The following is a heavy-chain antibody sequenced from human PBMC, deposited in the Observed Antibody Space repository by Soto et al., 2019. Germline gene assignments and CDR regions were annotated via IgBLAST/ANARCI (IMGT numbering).Heavy chain of an antibody. Sequence: QVQLVQSGPEVKKPGASVKVSCKTSGYTFTSYGISWARQAPGQGLEWMGWITTDKGKTNYAQKFQGRVTMTTDTATGTAYMELRSLRADDTAVYYCADRSPAFDYWGQGTLVTVST. CDR1: GYTFTSYG. CDR2: ITTDKGKT. CDR3: ADRSPAFDY. V-gene: IGHV1-18*01. J-gene: IGHJ4*02.